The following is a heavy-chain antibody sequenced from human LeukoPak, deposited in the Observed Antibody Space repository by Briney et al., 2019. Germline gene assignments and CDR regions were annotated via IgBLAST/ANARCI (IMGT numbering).Heavy chain of an antibody. CDR2: INHSGST. V-gene: IGHV4-34*01. Sequence: KPSETLSLTCAVYGGSFSGYYWSWIRQPPGKGLEWIGEINHSGSTNYNPSLKSRVTISVDTSKNQFSLKLSSVTAADTAVYYCARLTSRSAFDIWGQGTMVTVSS. CDR1: GGSFSGYY. J-gene: IGHJ3*02. CDR3: ARLTSRSAFDI.